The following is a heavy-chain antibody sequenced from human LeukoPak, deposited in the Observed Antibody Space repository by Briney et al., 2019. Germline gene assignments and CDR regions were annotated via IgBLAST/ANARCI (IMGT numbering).Heavy chain of an antibody. CDR3: AKNLWAVGYGTFDY. V-gene: IGHV3-30*18. Sequence: GGSLRLSCAASGFTFSSYGMRWVRQAPGKGLEWVAVISYDGSNKYYADSVKGRFTISRDNSKNTLYLQMNSLRAEDTAVYYCAKNLWAVGYGTFDYWGQGTLVTVSS. D-gene: IGHD1-14*01. CDR1: GFTFSSYG. J-gene: IGHJ4*02. CDR2: ISYDGSNK.